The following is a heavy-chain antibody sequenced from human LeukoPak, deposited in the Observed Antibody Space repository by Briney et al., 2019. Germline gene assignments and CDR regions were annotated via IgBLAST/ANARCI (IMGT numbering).Heavy chain of an antibody. J-gene: IGHJ4*02. CDR1: GYTFTTYA. D-gene: IGHD2-2*01. CDR2: INAGNGNT. V-gene: IGHV1-3*01. Sequence: ASVKVSCKASGYTFTTYAMHWVRQAPGQRLEWMGWINAGNGNTKYSQKFQARVTITRDTSASTAYMELSRLRSDDTAVYYCARDYCSSTSCLFDYWGQGTLVTVSS. CDR3: ARDYCSSTSCLFDY.